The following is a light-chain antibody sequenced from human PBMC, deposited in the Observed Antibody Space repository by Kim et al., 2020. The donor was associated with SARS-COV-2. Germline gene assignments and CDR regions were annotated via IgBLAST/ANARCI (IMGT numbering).Light chain of an antibody. Sequence: GPKVTITCSGSRSNIGNNYVPWYQHRPGTSPKLLIYDNNKRPSGIPDRFSGSKSGTSATLGITGLQTGDEADYYCGTWDDSLGAGLFGGGTKLTVL. J-gene: IGLJ3*02. CDR1: RSNIGNNY. CDR3: GTWDDSLGAGL. V-gene: IGLV1-51*01. CDR2: DNN.